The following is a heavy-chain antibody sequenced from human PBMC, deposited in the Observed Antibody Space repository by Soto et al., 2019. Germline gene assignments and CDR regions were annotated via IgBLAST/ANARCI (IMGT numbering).Heavy chain of an antibody. D-gene: IGHD5-18*01. CDR1: GYTVTSYG. CDR2: INAYNGNT. J-gene: IGHJ4*02. V-gene: IGHV1-18*01. CDR3: ARDVGYGLIDY. Sequence: ASVKVSCKASGYTVTSYGISWVRQAPGQGLEWMGWINAYNGNTNYAQKFQGRVTMTTDTSTSTAYMELRSLRSDDTAVYYCARDVGYGLIDYWGQGTLVTVSS.